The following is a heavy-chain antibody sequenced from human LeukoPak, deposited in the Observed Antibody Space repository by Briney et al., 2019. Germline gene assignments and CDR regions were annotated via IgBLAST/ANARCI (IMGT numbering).Heavy chain of an antibody. J-gene: IGHJ4*02. Sequence: PGGSLRLSCAASGFTFISYSINWVRQAPGKGLEWVSSISTNSAYIYYADSVKGRFTISRDNAKNSLYLQMHSLRAEDTAVYYCARGYYFDYWGQGTLVTAYS. CDR3: ARGYYFDY. V-gene: IGHV3-21*01. CDR2: ISTNSAYI. CDR1: GFTFISYS.